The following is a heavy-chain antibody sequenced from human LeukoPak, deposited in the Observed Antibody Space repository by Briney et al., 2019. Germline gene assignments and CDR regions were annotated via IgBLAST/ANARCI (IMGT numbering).Heavy chain of an antibody. V-gene: IGHV4-4*07. CDR2: IYTSGST. Sequence: PSETLSLTCTVSGGSISSYYWSWIRQPAGKGLEWIGRIYTSGSTNYNPSLKSRVTMSVDASKNQFSLKLSSVTAADTAVYYCAGHHPRNTVDFWGQGTLVTVSS. CDR3: AGHHPRNTVDF. J-gene: IGHJ4*02. D-gene: IGHD2-8*02. CDR1: GGSISSYY.